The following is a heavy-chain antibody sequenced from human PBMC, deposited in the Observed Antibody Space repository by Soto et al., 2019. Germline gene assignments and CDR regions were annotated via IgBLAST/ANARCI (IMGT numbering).Heavy chain of an antibody. CDR3: ARAQTATTVTTGWWGYYYYMDV. CDR1: GFTFSSYW. V-gene: IGHV3-7*01. D-gene: IGHD4-17*01. CDR2: IKQDGSEK. Sequence: GGSLRLSCAASGFTFSSYWMSWVRQAPGKGLEWVANIKQDGSEKYYVDSVKGRFTISRDNAKNSLYLQMNSLRAEDTAVYYCARAQTATTVTTGWWGYYYYMDVWGKGTTVTVSS. J-gene: IGHJ6*03.